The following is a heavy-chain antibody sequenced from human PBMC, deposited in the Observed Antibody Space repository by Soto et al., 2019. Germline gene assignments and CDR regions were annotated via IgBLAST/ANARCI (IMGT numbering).Heavy chain of an antibody. J-gene: IGHJ4*02. CDR3: AREGMANDFDY. CDR1: GYTFTSYY. Sequence: QVQLVQSGAEVKKPGASVKVSCKASGYTFTSYYMHWVRQAPGQGLEWMGIINPSGGSTSYAQKFQGRVTMTRDTSTSTVYMELSRLRSEDAAVSYCAREGMANDFDYWGQGTLVTVSS. D-gene: IGHD5-12*01. V-gene: IGHV1-46*01. CDR2: INPSGGST.